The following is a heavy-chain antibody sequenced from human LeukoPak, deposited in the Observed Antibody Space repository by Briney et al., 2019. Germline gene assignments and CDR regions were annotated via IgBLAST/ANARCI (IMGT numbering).Heavy chain of an antibody. V-gene: IGHV4-4*07. Sequence: PSETQSLTCTVSGGSISSYYWSWIRQPAGKGLEWIGRIYTSGSTNYNPSLKSRVSMSVDTSKNQFSLNLSSVTAADTAVYYCARITIFRGNWFDPWGQGTLVTVSS. CDR2: IYTSGST. CDR1: GGSISSYY. CDR3: ARITIFRGNWFDP. J-gene: IGHJ5*02. D-gene: IGHD3-3*01.